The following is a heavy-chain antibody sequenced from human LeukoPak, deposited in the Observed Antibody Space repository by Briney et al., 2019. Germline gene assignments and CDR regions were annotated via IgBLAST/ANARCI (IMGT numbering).Heavy chain of an antibody. J-gene: IGHJ4*02. CDR1: GGTFSSYA. CDR3: ASRTPVEMATIRDY. V-gene: IGHV1-69*04. D-gene: IGHD5-24*01. CDR2: IIPILGIA. Sequence: SVRVSCKASGGTFSSYAISWVRQAPGQGLEWMGRIIPILGIANYAQKFQGRVTITADKSTSTAYMELSSLRSEDTAVYYCASRTPVEMATIRDYWGQGTLVTVSS.